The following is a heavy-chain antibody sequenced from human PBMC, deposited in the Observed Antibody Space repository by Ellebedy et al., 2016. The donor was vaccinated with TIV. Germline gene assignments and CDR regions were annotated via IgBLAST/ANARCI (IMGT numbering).Heavy chain of an antibody. CDR1: GFTFSSYW. CDR3: ARDPGLSGGGYFYFDS. Sequence: GESLKISXAASGFTFSSYWMHWVRQAPGKGLLWVSRINSDATAVNYGDSVKGRFTVSRDNAKNTLYLHMNSLRADDTAVYYCARDPGLSGGGYFYFDSWGQGTLVTVSS. J-gene: IGHJ4*02. D-gene: IGHD2-21*01. CDR2: INSDATAV. V-gene: IGHV3-74*01.